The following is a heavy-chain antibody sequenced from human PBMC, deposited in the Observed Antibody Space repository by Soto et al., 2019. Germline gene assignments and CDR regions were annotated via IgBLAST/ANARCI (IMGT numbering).Heavy chain of an antibody. CDR2: FDPEDGET. D-gene: IGHD3-10*01. V-gene: IGHV1-24*01. J-gene: IGHJ6*02. CDR3: ATDLSPGYGSGRDYYGMDV. Sequence: ASVQVSCKVSGYTLTELSMHWVRQAPGKGLDWMGVFDPEDGETIYAQKFQGRVTMTEDTSTDTAYMELSSLRSEDTAVYFCATDLSPGYGSGRDYYGMDVWGQGTTVTVSS. CDR1: GYTLTELS.